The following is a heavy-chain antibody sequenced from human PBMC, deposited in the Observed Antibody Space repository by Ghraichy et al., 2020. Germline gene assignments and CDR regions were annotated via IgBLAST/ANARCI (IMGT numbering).Heavy chain of an antibody. CDR3: ASHAVDTAMVPGPNWFDP. D-gene: IGHD5-18*01. V-gene: IGHV4-34*01. J-gene: IGHJ5*02. CDR2: INHSGST. Sequence: SETLSLTCAVYGGSFSGYYWSWIRQPPGKGLEWIGEINHSGSTNYNPSLKSRVTISVDTSKNQFSLKLSSVTAADTAVYYCASHAVDTAMVPGPNWFDPWGQGTLVTVSS. CDR1: GGSFSGYY.